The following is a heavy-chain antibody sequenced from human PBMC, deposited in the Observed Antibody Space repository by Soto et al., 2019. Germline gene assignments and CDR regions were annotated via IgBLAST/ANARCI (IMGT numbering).Heavy chain of an antibody. CDR2: INAGNGHT. CDR1: GYTFTSYA. D-gene: IGHD1-26*01. Sequence: ASVKVSCKASGYTFTSYAMHWVRQAPGQRLEWMGWINAGNGHTKYSQKFQGRVTFTRDTSAGTVYMQLSSLTSEDTAVFYCARDDSGFSGSHYIDYFNYWGQGALVTVSS. CDR3: ARDDSGFSGSHYIDYFNY. J-gene: IGHJ4*02. V-gene: IGHV1-3*01.